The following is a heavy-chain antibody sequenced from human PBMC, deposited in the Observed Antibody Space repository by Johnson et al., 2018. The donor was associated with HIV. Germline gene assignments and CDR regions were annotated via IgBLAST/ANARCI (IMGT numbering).Heavy chain of an antibody. CDR2: INWNGGST. V-gene: IGHV3-20*04. J-gene: IGHJ3*02. CDR3: ARVTRYNWNSDAFDI. Sequence: VQLVESGGGVVRPGGSLRLSCAASGFTFDDYGMSWVRQAPGKGLEWVSGINWNGGSTFYADSVKGRFTISRDSSKNTLYLQMNSLRAEETALYYCARVTRYNWNSDAFDIWGQGTMVTVSS. D-gene: IGHD1-1*01. CDR1: GFTFDDYG.